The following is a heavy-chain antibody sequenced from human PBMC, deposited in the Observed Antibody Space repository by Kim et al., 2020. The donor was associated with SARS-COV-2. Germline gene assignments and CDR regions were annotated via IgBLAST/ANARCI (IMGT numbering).Heavy chain of an antibody. CDR1: GGSFSGYY. Sequence: SETLSLTCAVYGGSFSGYYWSWIRQPPGKGLEWIGEINHSGSTNYNPSLKSRVTISVDTSKNQFSLKLSSVTAADTAVYYCARGRGWLRPGPFDYWGQGTLVTVSS. J-gene: IGHJ4*02. D-gene: IGHD5-12*01. CDR3: ARGRGWLRPGPFDY. V-gene: IGHV4-34*01. CDR2: INHSGST.